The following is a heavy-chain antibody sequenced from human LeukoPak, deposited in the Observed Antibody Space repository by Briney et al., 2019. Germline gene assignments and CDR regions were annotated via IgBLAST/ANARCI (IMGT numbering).Heavy chain of an antibody. CDR2: ISSSGGTK. Sequence: PGGSLRLSCAASGFTFSSFDMTWVRQAPGKGLLWVSYISSSGGTKYYADSVKGRFTISRDNAKNSLDLQMNSLRAEDTAVYHCARRAPITIFGVLITYNWFDPWGQGTLVTVSS. V-gene: IGHV3-48*03. CDR1: GFTFSSFD. CDR3: ARRAPITIFGVLITYNWFDP. J-gene: IGHJ5*02. D-gene: IGHD3-3*01.